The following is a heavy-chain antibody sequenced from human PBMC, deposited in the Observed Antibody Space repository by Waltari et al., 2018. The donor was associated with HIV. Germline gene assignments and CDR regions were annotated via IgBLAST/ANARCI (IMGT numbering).Heavy chain of an antibody. D-gene: IGHD2-15*01. J-gene: IGHJ4*02. CDR2: IKPDGSEK. CDR3: ARDRRCSGGSCYYFDY. CDR1: GFTFSTYG. Sequence: EVQLVESGGGLVQPGGSLRLSCAASGFTFSTYGIGWVRQAPGKGLEWVANIKPDGSEKFYVDSVKGRFTISRDNAKNSLYLQMNSLRADDTAVYYCARDRRCSGGSCYYFDYWGQGTQVAVSS. V-gene: IGHV3-7*01.